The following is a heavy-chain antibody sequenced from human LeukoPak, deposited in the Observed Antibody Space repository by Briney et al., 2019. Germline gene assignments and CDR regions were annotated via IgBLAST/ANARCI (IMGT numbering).Heavy chain of an antibody. J-gene: IGHJ6*02. D-gene: IGHD2-15*01. CDR2: IKSKTDGGTT. V-gene: IGHV3-15*01. Sequence: PGGSLRLSCAASGFTFSNAWMSWVRQAPGKGLEWVGRIKSKTDGGTTDYAAPVKGRFTISRDDSKNTLYLQMNSLKTEDTAVYYCTANIATEVVVYYYYYGMDVWGQGTTVTVSS. CDR3: TANIATEVVVYYYYYGMDV. CDR1: GFTFSNAW.